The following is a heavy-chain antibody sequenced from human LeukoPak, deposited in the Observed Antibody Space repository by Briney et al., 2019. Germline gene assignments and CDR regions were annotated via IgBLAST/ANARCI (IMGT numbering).Heavy chain of an antibody. CDR3: ARGNYYYGSGSYYNDDYYYYGMDV. Sequence: GGSLRLSCAASGFTFSSYSMNWVRQAPGKGLEWVSSINSSSSYIYYADSVKGRFTISRDNAKNSLYLQMNSLRAEDTAVYYCARGNYYYGSGSYYNDDYYYYGMDVWGKGTTVTVSS. CDR1: GFTFSSYS. D-gene: IGHD3-10*01. CDR2: INSSSSYI. J-gene: IGHJ6*04. V-gene: IGHV3-21*01.